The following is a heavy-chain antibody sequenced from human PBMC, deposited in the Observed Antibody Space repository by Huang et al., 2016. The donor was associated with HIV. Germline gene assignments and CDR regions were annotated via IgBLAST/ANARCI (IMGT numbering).Heavy chain of an antibody. D-gene: IGHD6-6*01. CDR1: GFTFSNFA. Sequence: EVQLLESGGGLVQPGGSLRLSCAASGFTFSNFAMTWVRQAPGKGLEWVSSITGHGGNTYQTESVKGRFTISRDNFKDTLSLQMRSLGVEDTAIYYCARITIAAWGAPAFDSWGQGTLVTVSS. CDR2: ITGHGGNT. V-gene: IGHV3-23*01. CDR3: ARITIAAWGAPAFDS. J-gene: IGHJ4*02.